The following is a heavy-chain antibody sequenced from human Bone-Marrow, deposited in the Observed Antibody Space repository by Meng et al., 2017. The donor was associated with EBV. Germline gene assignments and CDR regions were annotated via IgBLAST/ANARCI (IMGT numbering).Heavy chain of an antibody. CDR2: IDPNSGGA. J-gene: IGHJ4*02. V-gene: IGHV1-2*06. D-gene: IGHD4-11*01. Sequence: QVQLVQSGAEVKKPGGSVKVSCKASGYPFTGDYMHWVRQAPGQGLEWMGRIDPNSGGADYAQKFQGGVTMTRDTSISTFYMELSRLTSDDTAVYFCARASDYGNDLDYWGQGTLVTVSS. CDR3: ARASDYGNDLDY. CDR1: GYPFTGDY.